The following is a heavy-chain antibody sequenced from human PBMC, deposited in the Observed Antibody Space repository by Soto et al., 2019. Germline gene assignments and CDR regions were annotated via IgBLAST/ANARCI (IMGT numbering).Heavy chain of an antibody. J-gene: IGHJ4*02. V-gene: IGHV1-18*01. Sequence: ASVKVSCKASGCTFTSYGISWVRQAPGQGLEWMGWISAYNGNTNYAQKLQGRVTMTTDTSTSTAYMELRSLRSDDTAVYYCASPGYSSGWYGEEGFDYWGQGTLVTVSS. D-gene: IGHD6-19*01. CDR1: GCTFTSYG. CDR2: ISAYNGNT. CDR3: ASPGYSSGWYGEEGFDY.